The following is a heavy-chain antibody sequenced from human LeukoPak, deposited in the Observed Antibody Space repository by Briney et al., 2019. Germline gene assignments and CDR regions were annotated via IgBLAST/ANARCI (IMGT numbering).Heavy chain of an antibody. V-gene: IGHV3-33*01. CDR1: GFTFSSYG. CDR3: ARELPYCSGGSCYSIYGMDV. CDR2: IRYDGSNK. D-gene: IGHD2-15*01. Sequence: GGSLRLSCAASGFTFSSYGMHWVRQAPGKGLEWVAVIRYDGSNKYYADSVKGRFTISRDNSKNTLYLQMNSLRAEDTAVYYCARELPYCSGGSCYSIYGMDVWGKGTTDTVSS. J-gene: IGHJ6*04.